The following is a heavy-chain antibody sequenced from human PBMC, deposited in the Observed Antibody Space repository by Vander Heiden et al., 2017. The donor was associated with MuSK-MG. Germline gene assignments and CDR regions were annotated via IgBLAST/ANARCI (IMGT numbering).Heavy chain of an antibody. D-gene: IGHD3-16*01. J-gene: IGHJ3*02. V-gene: IGHV3-21*01. Sequence: EVQLVESGGGLVKPGGSLRLSCAASGFTFSSYSMNWVRQAPGKGLELVSFISSSSTYIYYPDSVNGRFTISRDNAKNSLYLQMNSLRDEDTAVYYCGRGGGAFDIWGQGTMVSVSS. CDR2: ISSSSTYI. CDR1: GFTFSSYS. CDR3: GRGGGAFDI.